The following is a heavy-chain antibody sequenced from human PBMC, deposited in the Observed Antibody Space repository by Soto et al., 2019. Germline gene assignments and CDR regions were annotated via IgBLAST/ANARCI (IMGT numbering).Heavy chain of an antibody. CDR1: GVTVGDYP. Sequence: QVQVGGPGGALVQPGRSRNLSCEVSGVTVGDYPLPWVRQAPGRGLEWVAVMFREENNKRYADSVKGRFTISRDNSKNTLYLQMDSLRPDDTAVYYCAKSTANWGQGTLVTVSS. CDR2: MFREENNK. J-gene: IGHJ4*02. CDR3: AKSTAN. V-gene: IGHV3-30-3*02.